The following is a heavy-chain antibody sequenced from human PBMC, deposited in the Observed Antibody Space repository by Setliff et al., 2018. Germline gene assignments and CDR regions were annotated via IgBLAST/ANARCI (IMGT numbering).Heavy chain of an antibody. CDR3: AREIRVVVPAAPRYYGMDV. CDR1: GYTFTGYY. V-gene: IGHV1-2*02. Sequence: ASVKVSCKASGYTFTGYYMHWVRRAPGQGLEWMGWINPNSGGTNYAQKFQGRVTMTRDTSISTAYMKLSRLRSDDTAVYYCAREIRVVVPAAPRYYGMDVWGQGTTVTVSS. D-gene: IGHD2-2*01. CDR2: INPNSGGT. J-gene: IGHJ6*02.